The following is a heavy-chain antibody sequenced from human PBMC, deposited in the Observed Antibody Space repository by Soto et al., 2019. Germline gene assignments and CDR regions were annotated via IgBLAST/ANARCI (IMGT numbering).Heavy chain of an antibody. CDR1: GFTFSSYA. CDR3: ARDLGYYDSSGRRSAFDI. Sequence: GGSLRLSCAVSGFTFSSYAMNWVRQAPGKGLEWVSGISGSGGSTNYADSVKGRFTISRDNSKNTLYLQMNSLRAEDTAVYYCARDLGYYDSSGRRSAFDIWGQGTMVTVSS. J-gene: IGHJ3*02. D-gene: IGHD3-22*01. CDR2: ISGSGGST. V-gene: IGHV3-23*01.